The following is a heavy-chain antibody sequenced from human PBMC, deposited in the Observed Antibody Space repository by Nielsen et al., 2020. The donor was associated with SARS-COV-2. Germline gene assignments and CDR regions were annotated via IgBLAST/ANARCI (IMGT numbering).Heavy chain of an antibody. V-gene: IGHV3-30*18. D-gene: IGHD3/OR15-3a*01. CDR1: GFTFSSYG. Sequence: GGSLRLSCAASGFTFSSYGMHWVRQAPGKGLEWVAYISYEGSKQYYADSVKGRFTISRDFSKSTLYLQMNSLRAEDTAMYYCAKDRAIFMIYITRGGPDSWGQGTLVTVSS. CDR2: ISYEGSKQ. J-gene: IGHJ4*02. CDR3: AKDRAIFMIYITRGGPDS.